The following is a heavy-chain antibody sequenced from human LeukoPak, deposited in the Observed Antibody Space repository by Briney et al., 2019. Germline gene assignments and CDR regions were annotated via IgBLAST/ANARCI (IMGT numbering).Heavy chain of an antibody. D-gene: IGHD3-10*01. V-gene: IGHV4-31*03. CDR1: GGSISSGGCY. CDR3: ARTYGSGEYYFDY. J-gene: IGHJ4*02. CDR2: IYYSGST. Sequence: SQTLSLTCTVSGGSISSGGCYWSWIRQHPGKGLEWIGYIYYSGSTYYNPSLKSRVTISVDTSKNQFSLKLSSVTAADTAVYYCARTYGSGEYYFDYWGQGTLVTVSS.